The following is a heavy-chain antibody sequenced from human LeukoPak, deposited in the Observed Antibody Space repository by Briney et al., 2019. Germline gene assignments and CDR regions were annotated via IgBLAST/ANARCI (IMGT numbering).Heavy chain of an antibody. J-gene: IGHJ4*02. CDR1: GYTLTELS. Sequence: ASVKVSCKVSGYTLTELSMHWVRQAPGKGLEWMGGFDPEDGETIYAQKFQGRVTMTGDTSTDTAYMELSSLRSEDTAVYYCATYIAVAGTGYFDYWGQGTLVTVSS. V-gene: IGHV1-24*01. D-gene: IGHD6-19*01. CDR3: ATYIAVAGTGYFDY. CDR2: FDPEDGET.